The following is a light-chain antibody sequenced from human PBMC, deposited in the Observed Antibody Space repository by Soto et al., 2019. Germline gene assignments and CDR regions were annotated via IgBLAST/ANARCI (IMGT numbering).Light chain of an antibody. J-gene: IGLJ2*01. CDR2: DVS. V-gene: IGLV2-14*01. Sequence: QSALTQPASVSGSPGQSITISCTGTSSDVGAYNYVSWYQQHPGKAPKLMIYDVSNRPSGVSNRFSGSKSGEMASLTISGLQAEDEAHYYCSSYTSTSTVVFGGGTKLTVL. CDR1: SSDVGAYNY. CDR3: SSYTSTSTVV.